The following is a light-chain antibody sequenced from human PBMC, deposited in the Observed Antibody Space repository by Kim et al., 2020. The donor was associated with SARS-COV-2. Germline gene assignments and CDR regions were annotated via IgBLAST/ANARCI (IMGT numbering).Light chain of an antibody. J-gene: IGLJ3*02. CDR3: SSYSSSGAWV. CDR1: SSCIGGYNY. CDR2: GVT. Sequence: GQSINISCTGSSSCIGGYNYVSWFQRHPCKAPKLMIYGVTKWPSGIYNRFSGYESGNTASLTISGLQAEDEADYYCSSYSSSGAWVFGGGTKLIVL. V-gene: IGLV2-14*03.